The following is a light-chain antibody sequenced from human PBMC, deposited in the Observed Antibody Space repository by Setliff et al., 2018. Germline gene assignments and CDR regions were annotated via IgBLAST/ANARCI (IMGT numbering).Light chain of an antibody. CDR3: QQGGT. V-gene: IGKV3-11*01. CDR1: QSVTSH. J-gene: IGKJ1*01. CDR2: DAS. Sequence: EIVLTQSPVTLSLSPGERATLYCWASQSVTSHLAWYRQKPGQAPRLLIYDASNRATGIPARFSGSGSGTDFTLTISSLEPEDFAVYYCQQGGTFGQGTKV.